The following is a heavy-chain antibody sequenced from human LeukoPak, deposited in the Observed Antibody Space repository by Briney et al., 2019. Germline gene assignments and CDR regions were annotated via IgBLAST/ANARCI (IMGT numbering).Heavy chain of an antibody. CDR2: KKQGGREE. Sequence: GGSLRLSCVASAFIFRDYWMSWVRQAPGKVLEWVANKKQGGREEKYVSSVKHRFAISRGDAKSALYLQRDSLRGDDTAVYYCGRGNGGWFDIWGGGTLVSVSS. J-gene: IGHJ5*02. CDR1: AFIFRDYW. D-gene: IGHD3-10*01. CDR3: GRGNGGWFDI. V-gene: IGHV3-7*03.